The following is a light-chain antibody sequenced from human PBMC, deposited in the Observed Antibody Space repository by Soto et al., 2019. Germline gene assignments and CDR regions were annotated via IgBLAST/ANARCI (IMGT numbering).Light chain of an antibody. CDR3: QQYNNWPPIT. CDR1: QSVSSN. V-gene: IGKV3-15*01. J-gene: IGKJ5*01. Sequence: EIVLTPSPATLSLSPGERATLSCRASQSVSSNLAWYQQKPGQAPRLLIYEASTRAAGIPARFSGSGSGTEFTLTISSLQSEDLAVYDCQQYNNWPPITVGQGTRLEIK. CDR2: EAS.